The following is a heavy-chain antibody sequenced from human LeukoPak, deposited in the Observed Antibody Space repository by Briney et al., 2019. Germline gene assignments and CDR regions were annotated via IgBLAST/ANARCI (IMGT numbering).Heavy chain of an antibody. V-gene: IGHV3-7*01. Sequence: GGSLRLSCAASGFTFSSYWMTWVRQAPGKGLEWVGNINRDGSDKYSADSVKGRFTISRDNAKNSLYLQLNSLRAEDTAVYYCARDWLAGVPFDAFDLWGQGTMVTVSS. J-gene: IGHJ3*01. CDR1: GFTFSSYW. CDR3: ARDWLAGVPFDAFDL. D-gene: IGHD3-10*01. CDR2: INRDGSDK.